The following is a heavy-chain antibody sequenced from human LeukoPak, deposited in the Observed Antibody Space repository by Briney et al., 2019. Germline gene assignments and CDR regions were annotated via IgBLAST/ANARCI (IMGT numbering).Heavy chain of an antibody. J-gene: IGHJ4*02. CDR2: IYHSGST. D-gene: IGHD3-22*01. CDR3: AREGDYYDSSGYITRSIDY. V-gene: IGHV4-38-2*02. CDR1: GYSISSGYY. Sequence: PSETLSLTCTVSGYSISSGYYWGWIRQPPGKGLEWIGSIYHSGSTYYNPSLKSRVTISVDTSKNQFSLKLSSVTAADTAVYYCAREGDYYDSSGYITRSIDYWGQGTLVTVSS.